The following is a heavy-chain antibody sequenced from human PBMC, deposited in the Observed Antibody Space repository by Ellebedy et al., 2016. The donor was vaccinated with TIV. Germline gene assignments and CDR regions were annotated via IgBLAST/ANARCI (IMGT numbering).Heavy chain of an antibody. D-gene: IGHD1-26*01. Sequence: GESLKISCAAWGFSFSNFWMSWVRQAPGKGLEWVAHIKTDGSETYYVDSVKGRFTISRDNSKNTLYLQMNSLRAEDTAVYYCARDPSIVGANWGQGTLVTVSS. J-gene: IGHJ4*02. CDR1: GFSFSNFW. V-gene: IGHV3-7*01. CDR2: IKTDGSET. CDR3: ARDPSIVGAN.